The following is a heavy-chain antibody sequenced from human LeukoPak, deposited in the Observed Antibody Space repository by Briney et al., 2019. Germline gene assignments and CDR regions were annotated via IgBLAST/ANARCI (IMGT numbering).Heavy chain of an antibody. Sequence: PGGSLRLSCAGSGFTFSSYAMSWVRQAPGKGPEWVSAISGSSSTIYYSDSVKGRFTISRDNSKNTLYLQMDSLKAEDSAVYYCAQADPATGYGTLDYWGQGTLVTVSS. CDR3: AQADPATGYGTLDY. CDR2: ISGSSSTI. D-gene: IGHD1-1*01. V-gene: IGHV3-23*01. J-gene: IGHJ4*02. CDR1: GFTFSSYA.